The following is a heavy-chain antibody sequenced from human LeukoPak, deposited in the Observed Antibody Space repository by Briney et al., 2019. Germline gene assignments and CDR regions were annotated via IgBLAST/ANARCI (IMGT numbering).Heavy chain of an antibody. V-gene: IGHV4-34*01. J-gene: IGHJ6*03. Sequence: SETLSLTCAVYGGSFSGYYWSWIRQPPGKGLEWIGELNHSGSTNYNPSLKSRVTISVDTSKNQFSLKLSSVTAADTAVYYCPRWGNSRRPYNYYYLDVWGKGTTVTVSS. CDR1: GGSFSGYY. CDR2: LNHSGST. CDR3: PRWGNSRRPYNYYYLDV. D-gene: IGHD7-27*01.